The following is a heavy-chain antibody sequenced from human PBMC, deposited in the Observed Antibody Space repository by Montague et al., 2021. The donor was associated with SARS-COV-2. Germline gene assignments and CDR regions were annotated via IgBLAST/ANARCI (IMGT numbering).Heavy chain of an antibody. CDR3: ARGSYGPDALDI. D-gene: IGHD5-18*01. Sequence: SETLSLTCTVSGGSISSYYWSWIRQPPGKGLEWIGYIYYSGSTNYNPSLKSRVTISLDTSKNQFSLKLNSVTAADTAVYYCARGSYGPDALDIWGQGTVVTVSS. V-gene: IGHV4-59*01. CDR2: IYYSGST. J-gene: IGHJ3*02. CDR1: GGSISSYY.